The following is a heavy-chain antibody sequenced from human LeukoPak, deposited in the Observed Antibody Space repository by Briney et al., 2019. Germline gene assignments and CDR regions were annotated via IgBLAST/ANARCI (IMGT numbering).Heavy chain of an antibody. D-gene: IGHD3-10*01. Sequence: ASVKVSCKASGYTFTGYYMHWVRQAPGQGLEWMGWISAYNGNTNYAQKLQGRVTMTTDTSTSTAYMELRSLRSDDTAVYYCARDMTYYYGSGDDYWGQGTLVTVSS. CDR2: ISAYNGNT. CDR3: ARDMTYYYGSGDDY. V-gene: IGHV1-18*04. J-gene: IGHJ4*02. CDR1: GYTFTGYY.